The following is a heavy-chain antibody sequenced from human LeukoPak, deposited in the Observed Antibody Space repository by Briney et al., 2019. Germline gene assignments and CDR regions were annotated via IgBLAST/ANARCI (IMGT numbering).Heavy chain of an antibody. CDR3: ARVEMATITGGYYYGMDV. J-gene: IGHJ6*02. Sequence: GASVKVSCKASGYTFTSYGISWVRQAPGQGLEWMGWISAYNGNTNYAQKLQGRVTMTTDTSTSTAYMELRSLRSDDTAVYYCARVEMATITGGYYYGMDVWGQGTTATVSS. D-gene: IGHD5-24*01. CDR1: GYTFTSYG. V-gene: IGHV1-18*01. CDR2: ISAYNGNT.